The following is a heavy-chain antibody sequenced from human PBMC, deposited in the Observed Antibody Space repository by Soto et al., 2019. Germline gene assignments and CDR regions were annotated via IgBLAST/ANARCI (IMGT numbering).Heavy chain of an antibody. Sequence: QVQLVESGGGVVQPGRSLRLSCAASGFTFSSYGMHWVRQAPGKGLEWVAVIWYDGSNKYYADSVKGRFTISRDNSKNTLYLQMNSLRAEDTAVYYCARPASYGDLEYFQHWCQGTLVTVSS. CDR3: ARPASYGDLEYFQH. CDR1: GFTFSSYG. CDR2: IWYDGSNK. J-gene: IGHJ1*01. D-gene: IGHD4-17*01. V-gene: IGHV3-33*01.